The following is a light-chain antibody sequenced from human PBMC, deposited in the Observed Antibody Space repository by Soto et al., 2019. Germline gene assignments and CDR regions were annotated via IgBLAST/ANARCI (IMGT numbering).Light chain of an antibody. CDR1: QNISIY. V-gene: IGKV3-11*01. Sequence: EVVLTQSPATLSLSPGDGATLSCRASQNISIYLAWYQQKPGQAPRLLIYDASHRATGIPARFSGSGSGTDFTLTISSLEPEDFAVYYCQQRTNWPLTFGGGTKVEI. J-gene: IGKJ4*01. CDR2: DAS. CDR3: QQRTNWPLT.